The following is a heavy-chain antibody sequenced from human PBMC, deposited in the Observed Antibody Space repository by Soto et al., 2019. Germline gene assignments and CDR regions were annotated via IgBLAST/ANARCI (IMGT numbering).Heavy chain of an antibody. CDR1: GYTFTSYG. CDR3: AREDSGYDLV. V-gene: IGHV1-3*01. CDR2: INAGNGNT. Sequence: ASVKVSCKASGYTFTSYGMPLVRQAPGQRLEWMGWINAGNGNTKYSQKFQGRVTITRDTSASTAYMELSGLRSEDTAVYYCAREDSGYDLVWGQGTLVTVSS. D-gene: IGHD5-12*01. J-gene: IGHJ4*02.